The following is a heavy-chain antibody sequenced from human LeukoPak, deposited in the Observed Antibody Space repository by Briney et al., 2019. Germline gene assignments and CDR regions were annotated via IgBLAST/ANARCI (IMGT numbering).Heavy chain of an antibody. J-gene: IGHJ5*02. D-gene: IGHD3-16*01. Sequence: ASVTLSCNASGYTFTGYCMYWVWLGPAPGQELVGWINPKNGGSNYAQKFQGRVTMTRDRSISTAYMELSRLTSDDKAVYYCARASFWESPINWFAPWGQGTLVTVSS. V-gene: IGHV1-2*02. CDR2: INPKNGGS. CDR1: GYTFTGYC. CDR3: ARASFWESPINWFAP.